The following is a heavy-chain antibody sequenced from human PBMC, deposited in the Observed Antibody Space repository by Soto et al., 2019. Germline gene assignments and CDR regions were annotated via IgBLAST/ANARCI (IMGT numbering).Heavy chain of an antibody. CDR3: ARWAXXXSGWYFGAHDL. V-gene: IGHV1-18*04. J-gene: IGHJ3*01. Sequence: QVHLGQSAPEAKKPGASVKVSCKASGYIFSNFGISWVRQAPXQGPEWMGWISTSDGNSNHAQKFQDRVTMTTDTXXXXXXXXXXXXXXXXXXXXXCARWAXXXSGWYFGAHDLWGQGTLVTVSS. D-gene: IGHD6-19*01. CDR2: ISTSDGNS. CDR1: GYIFSNFG.